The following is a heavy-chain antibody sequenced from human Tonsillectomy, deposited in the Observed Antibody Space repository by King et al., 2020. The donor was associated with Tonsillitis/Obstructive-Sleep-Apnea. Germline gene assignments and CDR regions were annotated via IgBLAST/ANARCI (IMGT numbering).Heavy chain of an antibody. Sequence: QLVQSGAEGKKPGESLRISCKGSGYSFTSYWISWVRQMPGKGLEWMGRIDPSDSYTNYSPSFQGHVPLPCDKPICTAYLQWSSLKASDTAMFYCARQGETGTDYWGQGTLVTVSS. V-gene: IGHV5-10-1*01. CDR2: IDPSDSYT. D-gene: IGHD7-27*01. CDR3: ARQGETGTDY. J-gene: IGHJ4*02. CDR1: GYSFTSYW.